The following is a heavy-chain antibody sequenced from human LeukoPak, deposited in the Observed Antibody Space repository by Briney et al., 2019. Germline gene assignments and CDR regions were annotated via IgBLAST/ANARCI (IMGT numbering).Heavy chain of an antibody. CDR3: ARDSYSKNDY. CDR2: IRYDGSNK. D-gene: IGHD4-11*01. Sequence: PGGSLRLSCAASGFTFSSYGMHWVRQAPGKGLEWVAFIRYDGSNKYYADSVKGRFTISRDNSKNTLYLQMNSLRAEDTAVYFCARDSYSKNDYWGQGTLVTVSS. J-gene: IGHJ4*02. V-gene: IGHV3-30*02. CDR1: GFTFSSYG.